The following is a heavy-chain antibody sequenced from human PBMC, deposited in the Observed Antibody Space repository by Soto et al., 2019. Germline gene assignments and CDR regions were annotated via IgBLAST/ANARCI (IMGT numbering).Heavy chain of an antibody. CDR2: IYYSGST. CDR1: GGSISSYY. V-gene: IGHV4-59*01. Sequence: PSETLSLTCTVSGGSISSYYWSWIRQPPGKGLEWIGYIYYSGSTNYNPSLKSRVTISVDTSKNQFSLKLSSVTAADTAAYYCARVGITMVRGVRYYFDYWGQGTLVTVSS. CDR3: ARVGITMVRGVRYYFDY. J-gene: IGHJ4*02. D-gene: IGHD3-10*01.